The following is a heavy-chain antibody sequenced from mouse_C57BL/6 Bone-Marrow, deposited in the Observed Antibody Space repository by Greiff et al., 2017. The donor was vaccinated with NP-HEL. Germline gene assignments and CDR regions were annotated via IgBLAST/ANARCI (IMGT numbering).Heavy chain of an antibody. CDR1: GYAFTNYL. V-gene: IGHV1-54*01. Sequence: QVQLQQSGAELVRPGTSVKVSCKASGYAFTNYLIEWVKQRPGQGLEWIGVINPESGGTNYNEKFKGKATLTADKSSCTAYMQLSSLTSEDSAVYFCRRAAVVAPDKFHWYFEVWGTGTTVTVSS. D-gene: IGHD1-1*01. CDR2: INPESGGT. J-gene: IGHJ1*03. CDR3: RRAAVVAPDKFHWYFEV.